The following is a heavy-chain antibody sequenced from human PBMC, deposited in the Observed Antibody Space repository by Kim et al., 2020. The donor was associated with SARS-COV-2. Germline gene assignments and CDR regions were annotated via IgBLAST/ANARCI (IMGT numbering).Heavy chain of an antibody. D-gene: IGHD3-22*01. CDR2: IIPIFGTA. J-gene: IGHJ4*02. CDR1: GGTFSSYA. V-gene: IGHV1-69*13. CDR3: ARGPEDYYDSSGYSF. Sequence: SVKVSXKASGGTFSSYAISWVRQAPGQGLEWMGGIIPIFGTANYAQKFQGRVTITADESTSTAYMELSSLRSEDTAVYYCARGPEDYYDSSGYSFWGQGTLVTVSS.